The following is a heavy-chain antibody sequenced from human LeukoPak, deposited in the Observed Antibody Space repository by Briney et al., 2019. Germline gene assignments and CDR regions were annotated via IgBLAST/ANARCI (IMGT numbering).Heavy chain of an antibody. V-gene: IGHV3-74*01. Sequence: GGSLRLSCAASGFTFSSYAMSWVRQGPGRGLMWVARINTDGRSASYAESVKGRFTVSRDNAKNTLSLQMNSLGPEDTAVYYCVRDVWGDRDGYFDNWGRGTLVTVSS. CDR1: GFTFSSYA. CDR3: VRDVWGDRDGYFDN. CDR2: INTDGRSA. J-gene: IGHJ4*02. D-gene: IGHD3-16*01.